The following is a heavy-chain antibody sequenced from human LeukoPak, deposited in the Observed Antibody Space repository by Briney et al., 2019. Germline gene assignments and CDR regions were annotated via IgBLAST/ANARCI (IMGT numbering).Heavy chain of an antibody. V-gene: IGHV3-7*03. D-gene: IGHD6-19*01. CDR2: IKHDGSEK. CDR1: GFTFSSYG. Sequence: GGSLRLSCAASGFTFSSYGMGWVRQAPGKGLEWVADIKHDGSEKYYADSVKGRFTISRDNAKNTLYLQMNSESAEDTGVYYCARDKGGKYSSGWTTFGPWGQGTLVTVST. CDR3: ARDKGGKYSSGWTTFGP. J-gene: IGHJ5*02.